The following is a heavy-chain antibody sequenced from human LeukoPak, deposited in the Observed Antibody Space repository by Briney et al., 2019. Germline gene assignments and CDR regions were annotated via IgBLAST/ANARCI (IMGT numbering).Heavy chain of an antibody. CDR2: ISGSGGST. D-gene: IGHD3-3*01. V-gene: IGHV3-23*01. J-gene: IGHJ4*02. CDR3: AKDMAPWLLYLHYFDY. CDR1: GFTFSSYA. Sequence: GGSLRLSCAASGFTFSSYAMSWVRQAPGKGLEWVSAISGSGGSTYYADSVKGRFTISRDNSKNALYLQMNSLRAEDTAVYYCAKDMAPWLLYLHYFDYWGQGTLVTVSS.